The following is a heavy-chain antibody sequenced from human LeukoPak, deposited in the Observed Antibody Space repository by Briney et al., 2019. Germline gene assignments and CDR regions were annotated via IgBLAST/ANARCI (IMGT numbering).Heavy chain of an antibody. CDR3: PRDTGYYFGSGNYLYYFDY. D-gene: IGHD3-10*01. CDR2: MYTSGST. Sequence: SETLSLTCTVFGGSISSYYWSWIRQPAGKGLEWIGRMYTSGSTNYNPSLKSRVTMSVDTSKNQFSLKLSSVTAADTAVYYCPRDTGYYFGSGNYLYYFDYWGQGTLVTVSS. CDR1: GGSISSYY. J-gene: IGHJ4*02. V-gene: IGHV4-4*07.